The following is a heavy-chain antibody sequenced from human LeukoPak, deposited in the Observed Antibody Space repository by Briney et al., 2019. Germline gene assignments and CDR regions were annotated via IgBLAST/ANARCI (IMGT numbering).Heavy chain of an antibody. D-gene: IGHD4-11*01. V-gene: IGHV3-30*18. CDR2: ISYDGSNE. J-gene: IGHJ4*02. CDR3: AKDDYTPYDSGY. CDR1: GFTFSSYG. Sequence: GGSLRLSCAASGFTFSSYGMHWVRQAPGKGLEWVAVISYDGSNEYYADSVKGRFTISRDNSKNTLYLQMNSLRAEDTAVYYCAKDDYTPYDSGYWGQGTLVTVSP.